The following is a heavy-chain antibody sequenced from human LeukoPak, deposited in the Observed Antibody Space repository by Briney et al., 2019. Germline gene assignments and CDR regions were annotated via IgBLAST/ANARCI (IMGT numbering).Heavy chain of an antibody. V-gene: IGHV3-21*01. D-gene: IGHD5-24*01. CDR3: ARDGYNLKYFDY. Sequence: GSLRLSCAASGFTFSSYSMNWVRQAPGEGLEWVSSISSSSSYIYYADSVKGRFTISRDNAKNSLYLQMSSLRAEDTAVYYCARDGYNLKYFDYWGQGTLVTVSS. CDR2: ISSSSSYI. CDR1: GFTFSSYS. J-gene: IGHJ4*02.